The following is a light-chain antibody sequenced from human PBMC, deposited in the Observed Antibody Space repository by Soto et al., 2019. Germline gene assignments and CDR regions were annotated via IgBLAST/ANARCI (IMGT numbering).Light chain of an antibody. CDR1: QSVSSN. CDR2: GAS. J-gene: IGKJ4*01. V-gene: IGKV3-15*01. CDR3: QQYNNWPPEKT. Sequence: EIVMTQSPATLSVSPGERATLSCRASQSVSSNLAWYQQKPGQAPRLLIYGASTRATGIPARFSGSGSGTEFTLTISSLQSEDFAVYYCQQYNNWPPEKTFGGGTKV.